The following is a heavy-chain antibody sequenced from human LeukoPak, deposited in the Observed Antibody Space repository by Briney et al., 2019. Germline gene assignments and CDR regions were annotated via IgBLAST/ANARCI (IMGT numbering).Heavy chain of an antibody. Sequence: SETLSLTCTVAGGSIRSSSYYWGWIRQPPGKGLEWIGSIYYSGSAYYNPSLKSRATISVDTSKNQFSLKLSSVTAADTAVYYCARDLYSSRTNDAFVIWGQGTMVTVSS. CDR3: ARDLYSSRTNDAFVI. CDR1: GGSIRSSSYY. D-gene: IGHD6-13*01. J-gene: IGHJ3*02. CDR2: IYYSGSA. V-gene: IGHV4-39*07.